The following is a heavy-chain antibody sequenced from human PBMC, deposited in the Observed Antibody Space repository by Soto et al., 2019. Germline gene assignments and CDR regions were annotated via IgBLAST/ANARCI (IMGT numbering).Heavy chain of an antibody. D-gene: IGHD3-16*01. J-gene: IGHJ4*01. Sequence: GGSLRLSCAASGFTFSSYSLNWVRQAPGKGLEWVSYITSSGTTVYYADSVRGRFTISRDNAKNSLYLQMNSLRDDYTAVYYCARGISNLAYYFYFCGRGT. CDR3: ARGISNLAYYFYF. CDR2: ITSSGTTV. V-gene: IGHV3-48*02. CDR1: GFTFSSYS.